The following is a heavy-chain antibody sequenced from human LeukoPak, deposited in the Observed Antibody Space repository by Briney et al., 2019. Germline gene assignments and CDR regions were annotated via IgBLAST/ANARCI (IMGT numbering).Heavy chain of an antibody. Sequence: ASVKVSCKASGYTFSSDDINWVRQAPGQGLEWMGWMNPKSGNTGYAQKFLGRVTMTRNTSTSTAYMELSRLRSEDTAVYYCARGRVFPGVAPRQVWSDPWGQGTPVTVSS. J-gene: IGHJ5*02. CDR2: MNPKSGNT. V-gene: IGHV1-8*02. D-gene: IGHD3-10*01. CDR1: GYTFSSDD. CDR3: ARGRVFPGVAPRQVWSDP.